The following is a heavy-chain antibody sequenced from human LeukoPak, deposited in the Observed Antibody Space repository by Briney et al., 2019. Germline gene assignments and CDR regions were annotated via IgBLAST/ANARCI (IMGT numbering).Heavy chain of an antibody. CDR2: ISAYNGNT. J-gene: IGHJ3*02. V-gene: IGHV1-18*01. Sequence: ASVKVSCKASGYTFTSYGISWVRQAPGQGLEWMGWISAYNGNTNYAQKLQGRVTMTTDTSTSTAYMELRSPRSDDTAVYYCARDHYDFWSGYTAHAFDIWGQGTMVTVSS. D-gene: IGHD3-3*01. CDR3: ARDHYDFWSGYTAHAFDI. CDR1: GYTFTSYG.